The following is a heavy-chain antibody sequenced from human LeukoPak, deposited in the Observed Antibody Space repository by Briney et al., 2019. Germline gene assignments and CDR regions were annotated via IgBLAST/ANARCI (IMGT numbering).Heavy chain of an antibody. V-gene: IGHV1-69*05. Sequence: ASVKVSCKASGGTFSSYAISWVRQALGQGLEWMGGIIPIFGTANYAQKFQGRVTITTDESTSTAYMELSSLRSEDTAMYYCARDRGVAAAGPFDPWGQGTLVTVSS. CDR3: ARDRGVAAAGPFDP. D-gene: IGHD6-13*01. CDR2: IIPIFGTA. CDR1: GGTFSSYA. J-gene: IGHJ5*02.